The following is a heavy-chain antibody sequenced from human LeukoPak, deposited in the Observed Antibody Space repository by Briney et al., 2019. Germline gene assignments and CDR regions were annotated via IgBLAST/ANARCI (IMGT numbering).Heavy chain of an antibody. J-gene: IGHJ6*02. D-gene: IGHD2-2*01. CDR2: IILIFGTA. V-gene: IGHV1-69*13. CDR3: ARGLVVVPATPYGMDV. Sequence: ASVKVSCKASGGTFSSYAISWVRQAPGQGLEWMGGIILIFGTANYAQKFQGRVTITADESTSTAYMELSSLRSEDTAVYYCARGLVVVPATPYGMDVWGQGTTVTVSS. CDR1: GGTFSSYA.